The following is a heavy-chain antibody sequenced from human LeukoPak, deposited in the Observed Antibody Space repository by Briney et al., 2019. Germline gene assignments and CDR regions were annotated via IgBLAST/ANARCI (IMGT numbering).Heavy chain of an antibody. CDR2: INHSGST. V-gene: IGHV4-34*01. D-gene: IGHD6-19*01. CDR3: ARAPSGWSHFDY. J-gene: IGHJ4*02. Sequence: PSETLSLTCAVYGGSFSGYYWSWIRQPPGKGLEWIGEINHSGSTNYNPSLKSRVTISVDTSKNQFSLKLSSVTAADTAVYYCARAPSGWSHFDYWGQGTLVTVSS. CDR1: GGSFSGYY.